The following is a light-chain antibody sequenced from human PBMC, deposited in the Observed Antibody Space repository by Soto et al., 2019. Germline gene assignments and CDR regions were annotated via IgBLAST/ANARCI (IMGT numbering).Light chain of an antibody. CDR3: QQYNNWYT. J-gene: IGKJ2*01. Sequence: ETVMTQSPATLSVSPGERATLSCRASQSVDTKLAWYQHKPGPATRLLIYGASTRATGIPARFSGSGSGTEFTLTISSLQSQDFAVYFCQQYNNWYTYGQGTKLEIK. CDR2: GAS. V-gene: IGKV3-15*01. CDR1: QSVDTK.